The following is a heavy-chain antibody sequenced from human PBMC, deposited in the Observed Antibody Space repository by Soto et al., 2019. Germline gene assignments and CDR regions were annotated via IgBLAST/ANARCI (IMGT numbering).Heavy chain of an antibody. J-gene: IGHJ6*02. D-gene: IGHD2-15*01. CDR3: ARPFQSCSGGSCYCAMDV. Sequence: QVQLVQSGAEEKKPGASVKVSCKASGYAFTSYAMHWVRQAPGQRLEWMGWVNAGNGNTKYSQRFQGRVTITRDTYASTAYKKLCSLRSEDTAVYYCARPFQSCSGGSCYCAMDVWGQGTTVTVSS. CDR1: GYAFTSYA. CDR2: VNAGNGNT. V-gene: IGHV1-3*05.